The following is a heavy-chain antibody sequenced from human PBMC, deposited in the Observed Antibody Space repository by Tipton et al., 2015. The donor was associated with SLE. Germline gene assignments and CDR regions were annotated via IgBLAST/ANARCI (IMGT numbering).Heavy chain of an antibody. Sequence: SLRLSCAASGFTFSSYEMNWVRQAPGKGLEWVSYISSSGSTIYYADSVKGRFTISRDNAKNSLYLQMNSLRAEDTAVYYCARVGAGTDYYYYMDVWGKGTTVTVSS. CDR2: ISSSGSTI. CDR1: GFTFSSYE. V-gene: IGHV3-48*03. CDR3: ARVGAGTDYYYYMDV. J-gene: IGHJ6*03. D-gene: IGHD6-19*01.